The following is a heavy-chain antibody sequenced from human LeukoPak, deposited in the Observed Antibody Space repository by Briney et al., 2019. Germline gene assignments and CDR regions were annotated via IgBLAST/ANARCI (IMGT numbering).Heavy chain of an antibody. D-gene: IGHD2-21*02. CDR1: GGSISSYY. Sequence: PSETLSLTCTVSGGSISSYYWSWIRQPPGKGLEWIGYIYYSGSTNYNPSLKSRVTISVDTSKNQFSLKLSSVTAADTAVYYCARGGRVRRAYCGGDCYSIDYWGQGTLVTVSS. J-gene: IGHJ4*02. V-gene: IGHV4-59*01. CDR2: IYYSGST. CDR3: ARGGRVRRAYCGGDCYSIDY.